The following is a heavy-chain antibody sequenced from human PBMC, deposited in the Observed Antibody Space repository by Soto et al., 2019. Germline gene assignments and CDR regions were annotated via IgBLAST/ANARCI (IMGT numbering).Heavy chain of an antibody. CDR3: ARDAPRSRYIAVAGIRLVY. CDR1: GGTFSSYA. J-gene: IGHJ4*02. V-gene: IGHV1-69*13. Sequence: GASVKVSCKASGGTFSSYAISWVRQAPGQGLEWMGGIIPIFGTANYAQKFQGRVTITADESTSTAYMELSSLRSEDTAVYYCARDAPRSRYIAVAGIRLVYWGQGTLVTVSS. D-gene: IGHD6-19*01. CDR2: IIPIFGTA.